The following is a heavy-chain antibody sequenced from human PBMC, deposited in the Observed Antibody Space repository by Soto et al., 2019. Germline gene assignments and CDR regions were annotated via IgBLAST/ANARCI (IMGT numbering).Heavy chain of an antibody. CDR2: IVPIRRTA. V-gene: IGHV1-69*13. J-gene: IGHJ4*02. CDR1: GGTFSSYH. Sequence: GASVKVSCKASGGTFSSYHINWVRQAPGQGLEWVGGIVPIRRTADIAQKFQGRVTITADESARTAYMEPRSLKSQDTAVYYCARDSGAKLSSSWGQGTPVTVSS. D-gene: IGHD2-2*01. CDR3: ARDSGAKLSSS.